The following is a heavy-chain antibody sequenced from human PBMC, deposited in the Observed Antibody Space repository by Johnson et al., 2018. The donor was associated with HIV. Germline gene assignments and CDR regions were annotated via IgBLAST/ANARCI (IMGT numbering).Heavy chain of an antibody. CDR2: ISYDGSNK. CDR1: GFTFSTYA. J-gene: IGHJ3*02. Sequence: QVQVVESGGGVVQPGRSLRLSCAASGFTFSTYAMHWVRQAPGKGLEWVAVISYDGSNKYYADSVKGRFTISRDNAKNTLYLEMSGLRADDTAVDYCVRDDYSLHSWGRGTLVTVSS. D-gene: IGHD4/OR15-4a*01. V-gene: IGHV3-30-3*01. CDR3: VRDDYSLHS.